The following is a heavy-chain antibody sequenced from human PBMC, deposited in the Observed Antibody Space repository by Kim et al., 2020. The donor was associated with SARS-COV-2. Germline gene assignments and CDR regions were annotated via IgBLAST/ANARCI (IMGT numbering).Heavy chain of an antibody. CDR1: GFTFSGSA. J-gene: IGHJ4*02. D-gene: IGHD3-22*01. CDR2: IRSKANSYAT. CDR3: TRRRYYDSSGYDDY. Sequence: GGSLRLSCAASGFTFSGSAMHWVRQASGKGLEWVGRIRSKANSYATAYAASVKGRFTISRDDSKNTAYLQMNSLKTEDTAVYYCTRRRYYDSSGYDDYWGQGTLVTVSS. V-gene: IGHV3-73*01.